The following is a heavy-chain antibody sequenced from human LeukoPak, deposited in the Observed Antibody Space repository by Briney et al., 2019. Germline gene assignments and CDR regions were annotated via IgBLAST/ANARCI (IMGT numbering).Heavy chain of an antibody. CDR3: ARSPDAFDI. CDR1: GYTFTSYG. J-gene: IGHJ3*02. V-gene: IGHV1-8*02. Sequence: GASVKVSCKASGYTFTSYGISWVRRATGQGLEWMGWMNPNSGNTGYAQKFQGRVTMTRDMSTSTVYMELSSLRSEDTAVYYCARSPDAFDIWGQGTMVTVSS. CDR2: MNPNSGNT.